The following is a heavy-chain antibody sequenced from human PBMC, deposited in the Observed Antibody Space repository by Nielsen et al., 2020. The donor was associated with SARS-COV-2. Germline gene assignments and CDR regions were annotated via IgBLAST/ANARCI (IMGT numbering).Heavy chain of an antibody. J-gene: IGHJ4*02. D-gene: IGHD2-2*01. Sequence: GESLKISCAASGFTFSSYAMSWVRQAPGKGLEWVSTISGSGGSTYYADSAKGRFTISRDNSKNTLYLQMNSLRAEDTAVYYRAKDRIVVPAATFDYWGQGTLVTVSS. V-gene: IGHV3-23*01. CDR1: GFTFSSYA. CDR3: AKDRIVVPAATFDY. CDR2: ISGSGGST.